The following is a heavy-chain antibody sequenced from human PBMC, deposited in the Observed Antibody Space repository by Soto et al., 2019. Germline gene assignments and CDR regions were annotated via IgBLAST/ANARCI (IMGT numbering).Heavy chain of an antibody. J-gene: IGHJ3*02. V-gene: IGHV3-21*01. D-gene: IGHD1-1*01. CDR1: GFTFSSYS. Sequence: GGSLRLSCAASGFTFSSYSMNWVRQAPGKGLEWVSSISSSSSYIYYADSVKGRFTISRDNSKNPLYLQMNSLRAEDKAVSYCESEGNAGAFDIWGQGTMVTVSS. CDR2: ISSSSSYI. CDR3: ESEGNAGAFDI.